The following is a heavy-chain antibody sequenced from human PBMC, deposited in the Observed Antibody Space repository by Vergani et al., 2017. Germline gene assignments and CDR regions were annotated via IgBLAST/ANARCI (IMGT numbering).Heavy chain of an antibody. Sequence: QVQLQQWGGGLLKPSETLSLTCVVNGGSFTSYHWTWIRQSPGEGLEWVGDIDHTGRPEYNPSLKSRLTTSVDKSRNQFSLTLNSVTATDTAIYFCARVNTETNGHLYYYYYMDVWGQGTAVTVS. CDR1: GGSFTSYH. CDR3: ARVNTETNGHLYYYYYMDV. D-gene: IGHD4-11*01. V-gene: IGHV4-34*01. CDR2: IDHTGRP. J-gene: IGHJ6*03.